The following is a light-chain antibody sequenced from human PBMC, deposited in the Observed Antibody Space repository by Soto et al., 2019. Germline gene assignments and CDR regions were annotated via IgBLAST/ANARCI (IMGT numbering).Light chain of an antibody. J-gene: IGLJ2*01. CDR2: EVS. CDR1: SSDVGGYNY. CDR3: SSYTSSSTPYVV. V-gene: IGLV2-14*01. Sequence: QSVLTQPASVSGSPGQSITISCTGTSSDVGGYNYVSWYQQHPGKAPKLMICEVSNRPSGVSNRFSGSKSGNTASLTISGLHAEDEADYYCSSYTSSSTPYVVFGGGTKLTVL.